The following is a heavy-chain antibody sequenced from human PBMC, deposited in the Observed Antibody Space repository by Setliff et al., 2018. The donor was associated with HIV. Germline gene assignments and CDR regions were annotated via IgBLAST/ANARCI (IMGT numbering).Heavy chain of an antibody. CDR2: IDHDGAT. J-gene: IGHJ5*02. Sequence: SETLSLTCGVFDSSFSAIYWNWIRQSPGKGLEWIGEIDHDGATHYAPSLGSRIHISIDPSKKQVSLNLTSLTAADTAVYYCAVTTMPHDLWGPGTLVTVSS. CDR1: DSSFSAIY. CDR3: AVTTMPHDL. D-gene: IGHD1-1*01. V-gene: IGHV4-34*01.